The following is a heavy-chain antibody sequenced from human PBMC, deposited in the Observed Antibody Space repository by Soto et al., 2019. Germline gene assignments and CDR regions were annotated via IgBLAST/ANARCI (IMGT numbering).Heavy chain of an antibody. CDR1: GYTFTSHY. Sequence: GASVKVSCKASGYTFTSHYIHWVRQAPGQGLEWMGIINPSGGSTNYAQKFQGRVTMTRDTSTSTVYMEVSSLRSEDTAVYYCARGEVVVGVTPYYYGMDVWGQGTTVTVSS. V-gene: IGHV1-46*01. CDR2: INPSGGST. J-gene: IGHJ6*02. CDR3: ARGEVVVGVTPYYYGMDV. D-gene: IGHD2-15*01.